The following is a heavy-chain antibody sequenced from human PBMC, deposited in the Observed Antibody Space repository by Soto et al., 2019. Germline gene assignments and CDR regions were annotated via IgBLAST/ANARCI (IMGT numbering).Heavy chain of an antibody. D-gene: IGHD2-2*01. CDR3: ARAPQYCSSTSCHDWAQNWFDP. Sequence: ASVKVSCKASGGTFSSYAISWVRQAPGQGLEWMGGIIPIFGTANYAQKFQGRVTITADESTSTAYMELSSLRSEDTAVYYCARAPQYCSSTSCHDWAQNWFDPWGQGTLVTVSS. CDR2: IIPIFGTA. J-gene: IGHJ5*02. V-gene: IGHV1-69*13. CDR1: GGTFSSYA.